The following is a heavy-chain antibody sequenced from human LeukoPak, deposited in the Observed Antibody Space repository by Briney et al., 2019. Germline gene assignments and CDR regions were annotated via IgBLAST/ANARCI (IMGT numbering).Heavy chain of an antibody. CDR1: GFTFSSYA. CDR3: GYGDYYYYGMDV. V-gene: IGHV3-23*01. J-gene: IGHJ6*02. D-gene: IGHD4-17*01. CDR2: ISGSGGSI. Sequence: GGSLRLSCAASGFTFSSYAMSWVRQAPGKGLEWVSAISGSGGSIYYADSVKGRFTISRDNSKNTLYLQMNSLRAEDTAVYYCGYGDYYYYGMDVWGQGTTVTVSS.